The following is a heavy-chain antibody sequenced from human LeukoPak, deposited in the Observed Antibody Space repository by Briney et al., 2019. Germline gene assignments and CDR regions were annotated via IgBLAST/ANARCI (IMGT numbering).Heavy chain of an antibody. V-gene: IGHV3-30*04. D-gene: IGHD5-18*01. CDR2: ISYDGSNK. CDR1: VFTFSSYA. Sequence: PGGSLRLSCAASVFTFSSYAMHWVRQAPGKGVDWVAVISYDGSNKYYADSVKGRFTISRDNSKNTLYLQMNSLRAEDTAVYYCARVSAMVRRGFDYWGQGTLVTVSS. J-gene: IGHJ4*02. CDR3: ARVSAMVRRGFDY.